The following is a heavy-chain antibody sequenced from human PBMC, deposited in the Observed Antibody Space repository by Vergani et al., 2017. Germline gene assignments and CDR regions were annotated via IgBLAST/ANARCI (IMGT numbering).Heavy chain of an antibody. CDR2: IIPIFGTA. D-gene: IGHD3-10*01. J-gene: IGHJ6*02. V-gene: IGHV1-69*01. CDR3: ARMEGGILLWFGGHYGMDV. Sequence: QVQLVQSGAEVKKPGSSVKVSCKASGGTFSSYAISWVRQAPGQGLEWMGGIIPIFGTANYAQKFQGRVTITADESTSTAYMELSSLRSDDTAVYYCARMEGGILLWFGGHYGMDVWGQGTTVTVSS. CDR1: GGTFSSYA.